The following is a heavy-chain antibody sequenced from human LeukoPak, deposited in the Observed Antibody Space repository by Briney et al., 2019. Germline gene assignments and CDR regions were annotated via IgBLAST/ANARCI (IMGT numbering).Heavy chain of an antibody. Sequence: SETLSLTCTVSGGSISSYYWSWIRQPAGKGLEWIGRIYTSGSTNYNPSLKSRVTMSVDTSKNQFSLKLSSVTAADTAVYYCARYLALYYCDSSGNAFDIWGQGTMVTVSS. CDR3: ARYLALYYCDSSGNAFDI. D-gene: IGHD3-22*01. J-gene: IGHJ3*02. CDR2: IYTSGST. CDR1: GGSISSYY. V-gene: IGHV4-4*07.